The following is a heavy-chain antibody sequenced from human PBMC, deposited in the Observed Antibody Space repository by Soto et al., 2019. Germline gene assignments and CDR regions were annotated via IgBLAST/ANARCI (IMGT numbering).Heavy chain of an antibody. CDR1: GYTFTNYY. Sequence: ASVKVSCKASGYTFTNYYMHWVRQAPGQGLEWIGRIIPSGGSTHYAQKFQDRVIMTRDTSTNTVYMELNSLRSEDSAVYYCAGGGPELATIGSFDYWGQGTLVTVSS. J-gene: IGHJ4*02. V-gene: IGHV1-46*01. CDR3: AGGGPELATIGSFDY. CDR2: IIPSGGST. D-gene: IGHD5-12*01.